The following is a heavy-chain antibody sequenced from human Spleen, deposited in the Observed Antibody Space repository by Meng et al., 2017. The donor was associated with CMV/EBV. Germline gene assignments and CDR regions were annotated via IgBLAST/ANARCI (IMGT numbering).Heavy chain of an antibody. CDR3: VKDQGIVVVPAATYYYGMDV. CDR1: GFSFNSYA. J-gene: IGHJ6*02. CDR2: ISYAGDKI. Sequence: GESLKISCAASGFSFNSYAMYWVRQAPGKGLAWVAVISYAGDKIYYADSVKGRFTISRDNSKNTLYLQMNSLRAEDTAVYYCVKDQGIVVVPAATYYYGMDVWGQGTTVTVSS. D-gene: IGHD2-2*01. V-gene: IGHV3-30-3*01.